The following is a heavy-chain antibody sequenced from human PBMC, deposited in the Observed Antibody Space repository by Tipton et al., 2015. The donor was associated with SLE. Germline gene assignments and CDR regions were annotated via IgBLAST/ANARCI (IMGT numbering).Heavy chain of an antibody. CDR1: GASVSSHF. CDR2: IHYNRDT. V-gene: IGHV4-59*02. Sequence: LRLSCTVSGASVSSHFWNWIRQTPGKGLEWIGYIHYNRDTNYHPSLKRRVTMSIDTSKNQFSLRLSSVTAADTAVYYCARSTSRPSSYYFYGLDVWGQGTTVTVSS. CDR3: ARSTSRPSSYYFYGLDV. J-gene: IGHJ6*02. D-gene: IGHD6-6*01.